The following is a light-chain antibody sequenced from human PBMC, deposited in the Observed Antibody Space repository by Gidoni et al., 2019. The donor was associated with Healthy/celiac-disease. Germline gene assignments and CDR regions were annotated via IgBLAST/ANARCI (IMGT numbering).Light chain of an antibody. CDR2: WAS. CDR1: QSVLYSSNNKNY. V-gene: IGKV4-1*01. Sequence: QSVLYSSNNKNYLAWYQQKPGQPPKLLIYWASTRESGVPDRFSGSGSGTDFTLTISSLQAEDVAVYYCQQYYSTPLTFGPGTKVDIK. J-gene: IGKJ3*01. CDR3: QQYYSTPLT.